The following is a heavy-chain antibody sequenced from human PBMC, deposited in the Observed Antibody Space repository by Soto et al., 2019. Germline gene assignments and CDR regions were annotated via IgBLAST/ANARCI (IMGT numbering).Heavy chain of an antibody. V-gene: IGHV4-31*03. Sequence: SETLSLTCNVSGGSITGAYYWNWIRQHPGKGLQWIGSIHYRGSTYYNPSLKSRITISLDRSNNQFSLSLSSVTAADTAVYYCARVRDSFGLDVWGQGTTVTVSS. J-gene: IGHJ6*02. D-gene: IGHD2-15*01. CDR1: GGSITGAYY. CDR3: ARVRDSFGLDV. CDR2: IHYRGST.